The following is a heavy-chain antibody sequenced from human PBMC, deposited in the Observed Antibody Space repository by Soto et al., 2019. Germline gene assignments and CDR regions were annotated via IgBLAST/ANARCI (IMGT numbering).Heavy chain of an antibody. V-gene: IGHV3-23*01. CDR3: ARRGSGSYYDY. CDR2: ISGSGGST. J-gene: IGHJ4*02. Sequence: WGRLGTGKGLEWVSAISGSGGSTYYADSVKGRFTISRDNSKNTLYLQMNSLRAEDTAVYYCARRGSGSYYDYWGKGTLVTVSS. D-gene: IGHD1-26*01.